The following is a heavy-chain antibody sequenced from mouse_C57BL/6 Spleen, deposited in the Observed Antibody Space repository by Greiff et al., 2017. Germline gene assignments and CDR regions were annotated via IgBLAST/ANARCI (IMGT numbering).Heavy chain of an antibody. Sequence: VQLQQSGPELVKPGASVKISCKASGYAFSSSWMNWVKQRPGKGLEWIGRIYPGDGDTNYNGKFKGKATLTADKSSSTAYMQLSSLTSEDSAVXFCARSYYGSSYGYYYAMDYWGQGTSVTVSS. CDR2: IYPGDGDT. CDR3: ARSYYGSSYGYYYAMDY. V-gene: IGHV1-82*01. CDR1: GYAFSSSW. D-gene: IGHD1-1*01. J-gene: IGHJ4*01.